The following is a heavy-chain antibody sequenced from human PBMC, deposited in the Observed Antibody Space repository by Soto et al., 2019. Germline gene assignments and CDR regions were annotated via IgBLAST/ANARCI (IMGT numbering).Heavy chain of an antibody. CDR1: GFTFSSYG. V-gene: IGHV3-33*01. CDR2: IWYDGSNK. CDR3: ARDAPPRRIAVAGTRDYYYYYYMDV. Sequence: QVQLVESGGGVVQPGRSLRLSCAASGFTFSSYGMHWVRQAPGKGLEWVAVIWYDGSNKYYADSVKGRFTISRDNSKNTLYLQRNSLRAEDTAVYYCARDAPPRRIAVAGTRDYYYYYYMDVWGKGTTVTVSS. J-gene: IGHJ6*03. D-gene: IGHD6-19*01.